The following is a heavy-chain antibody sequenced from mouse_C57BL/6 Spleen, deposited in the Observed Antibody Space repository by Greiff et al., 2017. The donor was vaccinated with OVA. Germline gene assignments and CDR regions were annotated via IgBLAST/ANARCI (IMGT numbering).Heavy chain of an antibody. D-gene: IGHD1-1*01. CDR3: ARTGITTGVEGYFDV. CDR2: INPNNGGT. Sequence: EVQLQQSGPELVKPGASVKISCKASGYTFTDYYMNWVKQSHGKSLEWIGDINPNNGGTSYNQKFKGKATLTVDKSSSTAYMELRSLTSEDSAVYDCARTGITTGVEGYFDVWGTGTTVTVSS. CDR1: GYTFTDYY. J-gene: IGHJ1*03. V-gene: IGHV1-26*01.